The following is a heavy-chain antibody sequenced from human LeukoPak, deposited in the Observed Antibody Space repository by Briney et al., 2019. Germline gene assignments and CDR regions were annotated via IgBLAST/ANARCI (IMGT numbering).Heavy chain of an antibody. D-gene: IGHD3-3*01. Sequence: SETLSLTCIVSGASISSYYWSWLRQPPEKGLEWIGYIYHTGSTNYSPSLNSRVTMSVNTSKNEFSLKLSSVTAADTAVYYCARQSRLVIFGVANHWFDPWSQGTLVTVSS. CDR1: GASISSYY. CDR3: ARQSRLVIFGVANHWFDP. V-gene: IGHV4-59*08. CDR2: IYHTGST. J-gene: IGHJ5*02.